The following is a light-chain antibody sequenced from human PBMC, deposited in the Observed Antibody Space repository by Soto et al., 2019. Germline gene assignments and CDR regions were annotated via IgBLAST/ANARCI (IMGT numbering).Light chain of an antibody. Sequence: DIVMTQSPGTLSLSPGERATISCRASQVIGSRYLAWYHQKSGQAPRLLIYGASSRATGIPDRFSGSGSGTDFTLTISRLEPEDFGVYYCQQFGSSIPHTFGQGTKVDFK. V-gene: IGKV3-20*01. CDR2: GAS. J-gene: IGKJ2*01. CDR1: QVIGSRY. CDR3: QQFGSSIPHT.